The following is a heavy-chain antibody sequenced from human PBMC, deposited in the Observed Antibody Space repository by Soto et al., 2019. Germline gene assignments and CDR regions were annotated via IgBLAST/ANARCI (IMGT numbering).Heavy chain of an antibody. V-gene: IGHV3-30-3*01. D-gene: IGHD3-3*01. CDR2: ISYIGSNT. J-gene: IGHJ6*02. CDR3: ARDLSSLVYYDGFDV. CDR1: GFFFSSHA. Sequence: PGGSLRLSFAASGFFFSSHAMHWVRQAPGQGLEWVPLISYIGSNTFYAHSVRGRFTISRDNSTNTLSIQMNSLRAEDTAVYYCARDLSSLVYYDGFDVWGQGTTVTVS.